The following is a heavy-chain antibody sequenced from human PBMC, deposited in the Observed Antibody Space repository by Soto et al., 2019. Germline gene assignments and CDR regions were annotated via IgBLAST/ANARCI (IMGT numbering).Heavy chain of an antibody. CDR2: IYYSGST. D-gene: IGHD3-22*01. V-gene: IGHV4-59*01. Sequence: TSETLSLTCTVSGGSISSYYWSWIRQPPGKGLEWIGYIYYSGSTNYNPSLKSRVTISVDTSKNQFSLKLSSVTAADTAVYYCARDYYYDSSGYYYGFDYWGQGTLVTVSS. CDR1: GGSISSYY. J-gene: IGHJ4*02. CDR3: ARDYYYDSSGYYYGFDY.